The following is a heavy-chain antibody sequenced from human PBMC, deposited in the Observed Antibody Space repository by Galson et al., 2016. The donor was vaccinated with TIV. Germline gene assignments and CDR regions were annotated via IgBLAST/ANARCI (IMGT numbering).Heavy chain of an antibody. V-gene: IGHV5-51*01. CDR3: ARSPGAVAGTGCFGP. CDR1: GYSFTTYW. CDR2: IYPGDSDS. J-gene: IGHJ5*02. Sequence: QSGAEVKKPGESLKISCKGSGYSFTTYWIGWVRQTPGKGLEWMGSIYPGDSDSSYSPSFEGQVAISADRSMKTAYLQWTSLKASDTAIYYCARSPGAVAGTGCFGPWGQGTLVTVSS. D-gene: IGHD6-19*01.